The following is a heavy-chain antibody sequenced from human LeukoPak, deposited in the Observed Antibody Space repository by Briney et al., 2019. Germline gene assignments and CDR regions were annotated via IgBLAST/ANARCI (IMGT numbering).Heavy chain of an antibody. V-gene: IGHV1-18*01. D-gene: IGHD6-19*01. CDR1: GYTFTSYG. J-gene: IGHJ4*02. CDR3: ALYSSGWNFDY. Sequence: ASVSLSCKASGYTFTSYGITWVRQAPGQGLEWMGWISAYNGNTNYAQKLQGRVTMTTDTSTSTAYMELRSLRSDDTAVYYCALYSSGWNFDYWGQGTPASVSS. CDR2: ISAYNGNT.